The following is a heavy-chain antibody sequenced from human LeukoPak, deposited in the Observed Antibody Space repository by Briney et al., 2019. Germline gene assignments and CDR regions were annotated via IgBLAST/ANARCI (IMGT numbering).Heavy chain of an antibody. Sequence: GGSLRLSCATSGFSFTDYPMNWVRQAPGKGLGWISNIRTTDEGAKYAYYADSVKGRVTISRDDGKNTLYLHMNSLRDDDTAVYYCATDQRYAFDYWGQGILVTVSS. CDR3: ATDQRYAFDY. J-gene: IGHJ4*02. CDR1: GFSFTDYP. D-gene: IGHD3-9*01. V-gene: IGHV3-48*02. CDR2: IRTTDEGAKYA.